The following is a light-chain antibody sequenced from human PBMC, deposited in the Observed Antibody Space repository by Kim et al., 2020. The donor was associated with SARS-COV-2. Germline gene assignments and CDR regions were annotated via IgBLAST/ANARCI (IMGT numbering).Light chain of an antibody. CDR1: GSDIGAYDY. CDR2: DVI. V-gene: IGLV2-14*03. CDR3: TSYTSGSTLWV. Sequence: QSALTQPASVSGSPGQSITISCTGTGSDIGAYDYVSWYQQHPGKAPKLMIYDVINRPSGVSNRFSASKSGNTASLTISGLQSEDEADYYCTSYTSGSTLWVFGGGTRLTVL. J-gene: IGLJ2*01.